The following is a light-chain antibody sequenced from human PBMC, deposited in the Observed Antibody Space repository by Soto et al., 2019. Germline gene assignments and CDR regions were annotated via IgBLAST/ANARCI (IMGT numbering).Light chain of an antibody. J-gene: IGKJ4*01. CDR2: DAS. CDR3: RQRL. CDR1: QSVSSY. V-gene: IGKV3-11*01. Sequence: EIVLTRSPATLSLSPGERATLSCRASQSVSSYLAWYQQKPGQAPRLLIYDASNRATGIPARFSGSGSGTDFTLAISSLEPEDFEVYYCRQRLFGGGTKVEIK.